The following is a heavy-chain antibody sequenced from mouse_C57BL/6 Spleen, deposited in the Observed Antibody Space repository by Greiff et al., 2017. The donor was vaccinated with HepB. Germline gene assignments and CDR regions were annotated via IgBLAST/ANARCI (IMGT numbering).Heavy chain of an antibody. D-gene: IGHD1-1*01. CDR1: GYSFTGYY. CDR2: INPSTGGT. J-gene: IGHJ2*01. CDR3: ARGGITTVVVDY. Sequence: EVQLQQSGPELVKPGASVKISCKASGYSFTGYYMNWVKQSPEKSLEWIGEINPSTGGTTYNQKFKAKATLTVDKSSSTAYMQLKSLTSEDSAVYYCARGGITTVVVDYWGQGTTLTVSS. V-gene: IGHV1-42*01.